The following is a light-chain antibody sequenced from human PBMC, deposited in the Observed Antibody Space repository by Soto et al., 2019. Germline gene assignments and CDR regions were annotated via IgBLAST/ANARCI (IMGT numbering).Light chain of an antibody. CDR3: ISYTGKSASYV. J-gene: IGLJ1*01. CDR1: SGDVGAYNY. V-gene: IGLV2-14*01. Sequence: QSLLAQPASVSGSPGQSITISCSGTSGDVGAYNYVAWYQQHPGKAPKLIIYEVTNRPSGVSYRFSASKSGNTASLTISGLHSEDEADYYCISYTGKSASYVFGTGTKVTVL. CDR2: EVT.